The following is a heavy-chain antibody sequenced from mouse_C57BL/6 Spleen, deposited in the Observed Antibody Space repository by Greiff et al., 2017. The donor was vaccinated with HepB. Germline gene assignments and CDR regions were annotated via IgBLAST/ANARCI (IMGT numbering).Heavy chain of an antibody. Sequence: QVQLKESGAELVRPGSSVKLSCKASGYTFTSYWMHWVKQRPIQGLEWIGNIDPSDSETHYNQKFKDKATLTVDKSSSTAYMQLSSLTSEDSAVYYCARRSLYGAMDYWGQGTSVTVSS. J-gene: IGHJ4*01. CDR1: GYTFTSYW. V-gene: IGHV1-52*01. CDR3: ARRSLYGAMDY. D-gene: IGHD6-1*01. CDR2: IDPSDSET.